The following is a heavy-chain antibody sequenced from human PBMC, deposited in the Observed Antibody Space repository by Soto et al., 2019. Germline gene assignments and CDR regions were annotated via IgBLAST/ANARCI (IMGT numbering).Heavy chain of an antibody. CDR1: GGSFSGYY. D-gene: IGHD2-15*01. V-gene: IGHV4-34*01. Sequence: SETLSLTCAVYGGSFSGYYWSWIRQPPGKGLEWIGEINHSGSTNYNPSLKSRVTISVDTSKNQFSLKLSSVTAADTAVYYCARVRYCSGGSCFDYWGQGTLVTVSS. CDR2: INHSGST. J-gene: IGHJ4*02. CDR3: ARVRYCSGGSCFDY.